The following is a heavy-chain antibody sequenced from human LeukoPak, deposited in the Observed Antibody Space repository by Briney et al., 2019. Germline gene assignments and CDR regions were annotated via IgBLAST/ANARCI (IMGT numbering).Heavy chain of an antibody. CDR1: GGSISSSSYY. D-gene: IGHD3-10*01. J-gene: IGHJ4*02. CDR2: IYYSGST. Sequence: SETLSLTCTVSGGSISSSSYYWGWLRQPPGKGLEWIGSIYYSGSTYYNPSLKSRVTISVDTAKNQFSLKLSSVTAADTAVYYCASSYTMVRYNFDYWGQGTLVTVSS. V-gene: IGHV4-39*07. CDR3: ASSYTMVRYNFDY.